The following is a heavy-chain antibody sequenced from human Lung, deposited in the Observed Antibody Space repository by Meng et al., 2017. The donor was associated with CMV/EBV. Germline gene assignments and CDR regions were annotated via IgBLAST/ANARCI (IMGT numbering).Heavy chain of an antibody. Sequence: GESLKISCAASGFTFSSTWMHWVRQAPGKGLVWVSRINSVGSSTIYADSVKGRFTISIDNAKNTLYLQMNSLRSEDTAVYYCAREPYDYDSSLDYWGQGTXVTVYS. V-gene: IGHV3-74*01. CDR2: INSVGSST. CDR3: AREPYDYDSSLDY. D-gene: IGHD3-22*01. J-gene: IGHJ4*02. CDR1: GFTFSSTW.